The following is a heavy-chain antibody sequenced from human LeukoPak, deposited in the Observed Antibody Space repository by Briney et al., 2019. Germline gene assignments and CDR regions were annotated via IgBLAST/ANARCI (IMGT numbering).Heavy chain of an antibody. J-gene: IGHJ6*03. CDR2: IYYSGST. CDR1: GGSISSYF. Sequence: PSETLSLTCTVSGGSISSYFWSWIRQPPGKGLEWIGYIYYSGSTNYNPSLKSRVTISVDTSKNQFSLKLSSVTAADTAVYYCARTPYDFWSGLYMDVWGKGTTVTVSS. D-gene: IGHD3-3*01. CDR3: ARTPYDFWSGLYMDV. V-gene: IGHV4-59*01.